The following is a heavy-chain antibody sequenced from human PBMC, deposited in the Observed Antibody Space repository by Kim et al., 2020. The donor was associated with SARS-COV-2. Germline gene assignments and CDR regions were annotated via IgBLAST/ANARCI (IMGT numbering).Heavy chain of an antibody. V-gene: IGHV3-23*01. CDR3: AKIRGGGYSPFDY. Sequence: YYADSVKGRFAISRDNSKNTMYVQMNNLGAEDTAIYYCAKIRGGGYSPFDYWGQGTLVTVSS. J-gene: IGHJ4*02. D-gene: IGHD5-18*01.